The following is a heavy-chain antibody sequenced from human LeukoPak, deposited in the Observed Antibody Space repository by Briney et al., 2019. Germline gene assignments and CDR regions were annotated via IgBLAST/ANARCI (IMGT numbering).Heavy chain of an antibody. Sequence: ASVKVSCKASGYSFTTYGISWVRQAPGQGLEWMGWISGNSGRTDYSPKLQDRVTMTTDTSTSTAHMELRSLTSADTGTYYCARVGSAYGLPLEYDYWGQGTLVTVSS. CDR3: ARVGSAYGLPLEYDY. J-gene: IGHJ4*02. CDR1: GYSFTTYG. V-gene: IGHV1-18*01. D-gene: IGHD1-1*01. CDR2: ISGNSGRT.